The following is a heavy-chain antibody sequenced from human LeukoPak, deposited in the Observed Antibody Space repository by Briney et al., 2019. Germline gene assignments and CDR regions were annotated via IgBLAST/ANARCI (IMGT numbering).Heavy chain of an antibody. CDR1: GGSISTYC. Sequence: SETLSLTCTVSGGSISTYCWSWIRQPAGKGLEWIGHICTSGSTNYNPSLKSRVTISVDTSKNHFSLKLSSVTAADTAVYYCARGQAMVDWGQGTLVTVSS. CDR2: ICTSGST. J-gene: IGHJ4*02. CDR3: ARGQAMVD. D-gene: IGHD5-18*01. V-gene: IGHV4-4*07.